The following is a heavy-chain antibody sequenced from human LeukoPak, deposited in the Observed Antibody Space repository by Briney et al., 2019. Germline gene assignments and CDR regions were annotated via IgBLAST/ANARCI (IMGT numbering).Heavy chain of an antibody. CDR1: GYTFTDYY. Sequence: ASVKISCKVSGYTFTDYYMHWVQQAPGKRLEWMGLVDPEDGETIYAEKFQGRVTITADTSTDTAYMELSSLRSDDTAVYYCARGPVDVDYFDYWGQGTLVTVSS. CDR3: ARGPVDVDYFDY. V-gene: IGHV1-69-2*01. J-gene: IGHJ4*02. CDR2: VDPEDGET. D-gene: IGHD4-23*01.